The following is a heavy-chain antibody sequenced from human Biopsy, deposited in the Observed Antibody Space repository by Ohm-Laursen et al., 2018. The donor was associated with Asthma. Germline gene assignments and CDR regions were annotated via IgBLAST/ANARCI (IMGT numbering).Heavy chain of an antibody. CDR3: ARGDSSNWSHYYFDY. D-gene: IGHD3-22*01. CDR1: GFTFGAFW. Sequence: GSLRLSCSASGFTFGAFWMSWGRQTPGKGLEWVATITGDGSQKFYVDSVTGRFTISRDNSKNSLHLQMNSLRAGDTAVYYCARGDSSNWSHYYFDYWGQGTLVTVSS. J-gene: IGHJ4*02. CDR2: ITGDGSQK. V-gene: IGHV3-7*01.